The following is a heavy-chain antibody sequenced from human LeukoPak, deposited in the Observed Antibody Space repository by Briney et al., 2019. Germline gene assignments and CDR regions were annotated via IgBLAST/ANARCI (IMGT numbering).Heavy chain of an antibody. J-gene: IGHJ4*02. CDR3: ARLSDSSGRHFDY. V-gene: IGHV3-48*03. CDR2: ISSSGSTI. CDR1: GFTFSSYE. D-gene: IGHD3-22*01. Sequence: GGSLRLSCAASGFTFSSYEMNWVRQAPGKGLEWVSCISSSGSTIYYADSVKGRFTISRDNAKNSLYLQMNSLRAEDTAVYYCARLSDSSGRHFDYWGQGTLVTVSS.